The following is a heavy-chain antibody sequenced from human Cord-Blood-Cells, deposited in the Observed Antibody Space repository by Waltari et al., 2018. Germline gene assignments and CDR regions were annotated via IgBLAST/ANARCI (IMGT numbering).Heavy chain of an antibody. CDR2: ISISSSYI. CDR1: GFTFSSYS. V-gene: IGHV3-21*01. D-gene: IGHD6-19*01. Sequence: EVQLVESGGGLVKPGGSLRLSCVASGFTFSSYSMNWVRQAPGKGLEWVSSISISSSYIYYADAVKGRFTISRDNAKNSLYLQMNSLRAEDTAVYYCARASSSGWYYFDYWGQGTLVTVSS. CDR3: ARASSSGWYYFDY. J-gene: IGHJ4*02.